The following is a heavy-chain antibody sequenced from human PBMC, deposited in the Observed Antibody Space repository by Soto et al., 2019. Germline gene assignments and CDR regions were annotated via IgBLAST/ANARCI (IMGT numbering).Heavy chain of an antibody. J-gene: IGHJ6*02. Sequence: QVQLVQSGAEVKKPGASVKVSCKASGYTFTSYDINWVRQATGQGLEWMGWMNPNSGNTGYAQKFQGRVTMTRNTSISTAYRELSSRRSEDTAVYYCARVLSWASYYDFWSGYYNYYYYGMDVWGQGTTVTVSS. CDR3: ARVLSWASYYDFWSGYYNYYYYGMDV. D-gene: IGHD3-3*01. CDR1: GYTFTSYD. V-gene: IGHV1-8*01. CDR2: MNPNSGNT.